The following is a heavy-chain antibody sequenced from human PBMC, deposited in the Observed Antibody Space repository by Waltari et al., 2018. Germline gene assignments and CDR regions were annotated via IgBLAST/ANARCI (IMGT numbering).Heavy chain of an antibody. CDR1: GDSVSSTYW. D-gene: IGHD2-15*01. CDR2: VHGSGRT. J-gene: IGHJ5*02. CDR3: ARDRGRGLYLDT. Sequence: QLQLQKSVLGLVNPSATLSLCCAASGDSVSSTYWWSWVRQSPQKGLEWIGQVHGSGRTNYNPSFAGRLTVSLDTSNNQFSLKVTSATAADTAVYYCARDRGRGLYLDTWGPGTLVTVSP. V-gene: IGHV4-4*02.